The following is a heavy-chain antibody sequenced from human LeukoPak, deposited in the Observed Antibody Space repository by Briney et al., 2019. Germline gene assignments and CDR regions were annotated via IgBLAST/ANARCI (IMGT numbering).Heavy chain of an antibody. D-gene: IGHD1-26*01. V-gene: IGHV1-18*01. J-gene: IGHJ4*02. Sequence: ASVKVPRKASGYTFISYGISWVRQAPGQGLAWMGWISAYNGNTNYAQKFQGRVTMTTDTSTSTAYMELRSLRSDDTAVYYCARGEVGGSYGIAFDYWGQGTLVTVSS. CDR1: GYTFISYG. CDR2: ISAYNGNT. CDR3: ARGEVGGSYGIAFDY.